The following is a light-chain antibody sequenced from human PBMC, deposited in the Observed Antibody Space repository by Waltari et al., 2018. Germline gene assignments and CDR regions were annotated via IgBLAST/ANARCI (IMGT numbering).Light chain of an antibody. CDR2: VSS. Sequence: EIVMTQSPATLSVSPGERATISCRASQSIRRDLAWYQQKPGQTPSLLIYVSSTRATGFPASFSGSGSGTDLTLTISSLQSEDFAVYYCQQYNDWPPTWTFGQGTKVEI. V-gene: IGKV3-15*01. CDR3: QQYNDWPPTWT. CDR1: QSIRRD. J-gene: IGKJ1*01.